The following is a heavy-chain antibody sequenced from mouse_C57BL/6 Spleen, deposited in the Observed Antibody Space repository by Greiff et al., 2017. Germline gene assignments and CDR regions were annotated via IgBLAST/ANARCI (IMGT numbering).Heavy chain of an antibody. J-gene: IGHJ2*01. CDR3: ASFTTLVAIDY. CDR1: GYTFTGYW. Sequence: QVQLQQSGAELMKPGASVKLSCKATGYTFTGYWIEWVKQRPGHGLEWIGEILPGSGSTNYNEKFKGKATFTADTSSNTAYMQLSRLTTEDSAIYFCASFTTLVAIDYWGQGTTLTVSS. D-gene: IGHD1-1*01. V-gene: IGHV1-9*01. CDR2: ILPGSGST.